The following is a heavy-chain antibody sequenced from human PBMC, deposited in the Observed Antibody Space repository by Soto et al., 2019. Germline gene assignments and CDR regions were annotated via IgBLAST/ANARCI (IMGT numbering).Heavy chain of an antibody. D-gene: IGHD3-10*01. CDR1: GGSISSGGYS. J-gene: IGHJ5*02. Sequence: SETLSLTCAVSGGSISSGGYSWSWIRQPPGKGLEWIGYIYHSGSTYYNPSLKSRVTISVDRSKNQFSLKLSSVTAADTAVYYCASIIEDGSGTLRWFDPWGQGTLVTVSS. CDR2: IYHSGST. V-gene: IGHV4-30-2*01. CDR3: ASIIEDGSGTLRWFDP.